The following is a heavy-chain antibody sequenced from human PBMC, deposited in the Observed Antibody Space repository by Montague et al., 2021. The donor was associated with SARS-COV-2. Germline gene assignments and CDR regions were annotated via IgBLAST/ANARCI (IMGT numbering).Heavy chain of an antibody. D-gene: IGHD6-19*01. CDR1: SDSFSSSDW. J-gene: IGHJ4*02. V-gene: IGHV4-4*02. CDR3: AREAKAVSGRLDS. CDR2: ISHGRTT. Sequence: SETLSLTCTVSSDSFSSSDWWSWVRQPPGKGLDWIGEISHGRTTNYKSSLKSRVTMSIDKSKNQFSLKLTSVTAADTAVYYCAREAKAVSGRLDSWGQGTLVTVSS.